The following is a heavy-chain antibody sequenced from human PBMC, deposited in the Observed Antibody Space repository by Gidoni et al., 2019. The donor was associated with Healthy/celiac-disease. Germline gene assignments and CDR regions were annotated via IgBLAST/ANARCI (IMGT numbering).Heavy chain of an antibody. D-gene: IGHD3-3*01. V-gene: IGHV3-43D*04. Sequence: EVQLVESGGVVVQPGGSLRLSCAAFGFTFDAYALHWVRQAPGKGLEWVSLISCDGGSTYYADSVKGRFTISRDNSKNSLYLQMNSLRAEDTALYYCAKTLWSGQDYYYYYGMDVWGQGTTVTVSS. CDR1: GFTFDAYA. J-gene: IGHJ6*02. CDR3: AKTLWSGQDYYYYYGMDV. CDR2: ISCDGGST.